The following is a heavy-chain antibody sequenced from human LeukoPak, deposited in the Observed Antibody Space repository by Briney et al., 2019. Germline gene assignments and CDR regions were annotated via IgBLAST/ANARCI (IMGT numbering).Heavy chain of an antibody. D-gene: IGHD4-17*01. V-gene: IGHV3-23*01. CDR3: AKEGNGDYYFDY. J-gene: IGHJ4*02. CDR2: ISGSGDST. CDR1: GFTFSSYA. Sequence: PGGSLRLSCAASGFTFSSYAMSWVRQAPGKGLEWVSAISGSGDSTYYADAVKGRFTISRDNSKNTLYLQMNSLRAEDTAVYYCAKEGNGDYYFDYWGQGTLVTASS.